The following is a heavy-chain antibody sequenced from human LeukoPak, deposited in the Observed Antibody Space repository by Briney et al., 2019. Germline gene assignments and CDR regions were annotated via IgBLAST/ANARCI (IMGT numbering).Heavy chain of an antibody. V-gene: IGHV3-11*01. CDR2: ISSSGSTI. CDR1: GFTFSDYY. CDR3: ARDWATVETGDFDY. D-gene: IGHD4-17*01. J-gene: IGHJ4*02. Sequence: GGSLRLSCAASGFTFSDYYMIWIRQAPGKGLEWVSYISSSGSTIYYADSVKGRFTISRDNAKNSLYLQMNSLRAEDTAVYYCARDWATVETGDFDYWGQGTMVTVSS.